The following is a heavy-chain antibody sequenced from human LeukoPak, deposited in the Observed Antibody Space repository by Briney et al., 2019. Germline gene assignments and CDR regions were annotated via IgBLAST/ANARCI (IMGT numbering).Heavy chain of an antibody. CDR1: GYSINSGYY. CDR2: IYHSGST. J-gene: IGHJ4*02. V-gene: IGHV4-38-2*01. D-gene: IGHD3-22*01. CDR3: ARRTYYYDSGGPDY. Sequence: PSETLSLTCAVSGYSINSGYYWGWIRPLPGKGLEWIGSIYHSGSTYYNPSLKSRVTISVDTSKNQFSLKLSSVTAADTAVYYCARRTYYYDSGGPDYWGQGTQVTVSS.